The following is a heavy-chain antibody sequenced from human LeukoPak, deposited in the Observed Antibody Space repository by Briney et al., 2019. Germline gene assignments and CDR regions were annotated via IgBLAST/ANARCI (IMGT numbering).Heavy chain of an antibody. Sequence: SETLSLTCTVSGGSISSSSYYWGWIRQPPGKGLEWIGSIYYSGSTYYNPSLKSRVTISVDTSKNQFSLKLSSVTAADTAVYYCARLGKGFSYYDSSGYGYYFDYWGQGTLVTVSS. CDR3: ARLGKGFSYYDSSGYGYYFDY. J-gene: IGHJ4*02. V-gene: IGHV4-39*01. CDR2: IYYSGST. D-gene: IGHD3-22*01. CDR1: GGSISSSSYY.